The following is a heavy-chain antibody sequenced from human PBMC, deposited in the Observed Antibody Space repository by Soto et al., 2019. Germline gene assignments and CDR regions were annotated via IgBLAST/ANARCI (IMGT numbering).Heavy chain of an antibody. J-gene: IGHJ6*03. V-gene: IGHV3-21*01. CDR2: ISSSSSYI. Sequence: PGGCLRLSCAASGFTFSSYSMNWVRQAPGKGLEWVSSISSSSSYIYYADSVKGRFTISRDNAKNSLYLQMNSLRAEDTAVYYCARDLLPYYMDVWGKGTTVTVSS. CDR1: GFTFSSYS. CDR3: ARDLLPYYMDV.